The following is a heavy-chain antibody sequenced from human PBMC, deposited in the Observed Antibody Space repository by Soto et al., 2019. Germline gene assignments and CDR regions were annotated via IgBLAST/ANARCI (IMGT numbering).Heavy chain of an antibody. V-gene: IGHV1-69*13. Sequence: SVKVSCKASGVTFSTFGISWVRQAPGQGLEWMGGIIPFFGTARYSQKFEDRITITADESTNTVYMDLRSLTSEDAAIYYCAKSAPMDAGDKYYYDFWGQGALVTVSS. CDR2: IIPFFGTA. J-gene: IGHJ4*02. D-gene: IGHD4-17*01. CDR1: GVTFSTFG. CDR3: AKSAPMDAGDKYYYDF.